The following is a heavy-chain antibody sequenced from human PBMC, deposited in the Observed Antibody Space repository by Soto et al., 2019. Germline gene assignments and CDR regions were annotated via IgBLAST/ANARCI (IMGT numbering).Heavy chain of an antibody. CDR3: AKAPMVRGVVFDY. Sequence: EVQLLESGGGLVQPGGSLRLSCAASGFTFSSYAMSWVRQAPGKGLEWVSAISGSGGSTYYADSVKGRFTIFRDNSKNTLYLQMNSLRAEDTAVSYCAKAPMVRGVVFDYWGQGTLVTVSS. D-gene: IGHD3-10*01. V-gene: IGHV3-23*01. CDR1: GFTFSSYA. CDR2: ISGSGGST. J-gene: IGHJ4*02.